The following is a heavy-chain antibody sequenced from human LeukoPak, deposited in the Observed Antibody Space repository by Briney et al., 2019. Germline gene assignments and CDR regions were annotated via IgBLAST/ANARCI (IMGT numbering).Heavy chain of an antibody. J-gene: IGHJ5*02. CDR1: GGSISSYY. D-gene: IGHD3-10*01. CDR3: ARHVKWGLRFGNWFDP. CDR2: IYTSGST. V-gene: IGHV4-4*09. Sequence: SETLSLTCTVSGGSISSYYWSWIRQPPGKGLEWIGYIYTSGSTNYNPSLKSRVTISVDTSKNQFSLKLSSVTAADTAVYHCARHVKWGLRFGNWFDPWGQGTLVTVSS.